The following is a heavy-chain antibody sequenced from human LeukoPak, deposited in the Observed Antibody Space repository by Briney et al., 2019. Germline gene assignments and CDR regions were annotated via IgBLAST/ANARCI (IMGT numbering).Heavy chain of an antibody. D-gene: IGHD6-13*01. V-gene: IGHV4-31*03. J-gene: IGHJ4*02. CDR1: GGSISSGDYS. CDR2: IYHSGST. Sequence: PSETLSLTCTVSGGSISSGDYSWSWIRQHPGKGLEWIGYIYHSGSTYYNPSLKSRVTISVDTSKNQFSLKLSSVTAADTAVYYCAKFRLAAAGPPDYWGQGTLVTVSS. CDR3: AKFRLAAAGPPDY.